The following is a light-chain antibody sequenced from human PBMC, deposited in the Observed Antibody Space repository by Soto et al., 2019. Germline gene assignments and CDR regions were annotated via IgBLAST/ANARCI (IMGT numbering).Light chain of an antibody. Sequence: QSVLTQPPSMSAAPGQTVTFSCSGGSSNIGKNYVSWYQQLPGTAPKLLIYDNDKRPSGIPDRFSGSKSGTSATLGITGLQTGDEADYYCGTWDSSLTTVLFGGGTKLTVL. J-gene: IGLJ2*01. V-gene: IGLV1-51*01. CDR2: DND. CDR3: GTWDSSLTTVL. CDR1: SSNIGKNY.